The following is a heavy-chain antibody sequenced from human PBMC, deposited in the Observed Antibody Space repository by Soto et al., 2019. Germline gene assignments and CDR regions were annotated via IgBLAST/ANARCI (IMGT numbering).Heavy chain of an antibody. Sequence: QITLKESGPTLMKPTQTLTLTCTFSGFSLSTAGVAVGWIRQPPGKALEWLALIYWDDDKRYIPSLKSRLTITKDTSKNQVVLTMTNMDPVDTATYYCAHRRGLLATGQGWYFDLWGRGTLVTVSS. CDR3: AHRRGLLATGQGWYFDL. V-gene: IGHV2-5*02. D-gene: IGHD5-12*01. J-gene: IGHJ2*01. CDR2: IYWDDDK. CDR1: GFSLSTAGVA.